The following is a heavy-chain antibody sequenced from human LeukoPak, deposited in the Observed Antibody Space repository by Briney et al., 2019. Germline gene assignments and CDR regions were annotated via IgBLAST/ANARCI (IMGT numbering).Heavy chain of an antibody. CDR3: AKGGSYTIDY. Sequence: PGGSLRLPCGASGFTFSNYWMHWVRQAPGKGLVWVSRINSDGSSTSYADSVKGRFTISRDNAKNTLHLQMKSLTVEDTAVYYCAKGGSYTIDYWGQGILVSVSS. V-gene: IGHV3-74*01. J-gene: IGHJ4*02. CDR2: INSDGSST. CDR1: GFTFSNYW. D-gene: IGHD1-26*01.